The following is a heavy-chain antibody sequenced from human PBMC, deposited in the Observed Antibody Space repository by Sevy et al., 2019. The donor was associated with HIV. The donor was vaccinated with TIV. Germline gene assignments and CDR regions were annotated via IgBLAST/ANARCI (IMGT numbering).Heavy chain of an antibody. CDR1: GFPFINYA. D-gene: IGHD3-22*01. CDR2: IGGSGGSS. V-gene: IGHV3-23*01. J-gene: IGHJ3*01. CDR3: AKDIAIVVGDAFDL. Sequence: GGSLRLSCAASGFPFINYAMSWVRQAPGKGLEWVSAIGGSGGSSFYADSVKGRFTISRDNSKNTLYLQMSSLRADDTAVYYCAKDIAIVVGDAFDLWGQGTLVTVSS.